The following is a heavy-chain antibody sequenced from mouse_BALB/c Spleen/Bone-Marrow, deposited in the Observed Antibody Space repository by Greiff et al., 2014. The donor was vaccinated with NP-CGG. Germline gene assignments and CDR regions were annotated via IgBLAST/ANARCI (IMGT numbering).Heavy chain of an antibody. D-gene: IGHD1-1*01. Sequence: QLQQSGAELMKPGASVKISCKATGYTFNSYWIEWVKQRPGHGLEWIGEILPGSGSTNYNEKFKGKATFTADTSSNTAYMQLSSLTSEDSAVYYCAREDIATVVEMDYWGQGTSVTVSS. J-gene: IGHJ4*01. V-gene: IGHV1-9*01. CDR1: GYTFNSYW. CDR2: ILPGSGST. CDR3: AREDIATVVEMDY.